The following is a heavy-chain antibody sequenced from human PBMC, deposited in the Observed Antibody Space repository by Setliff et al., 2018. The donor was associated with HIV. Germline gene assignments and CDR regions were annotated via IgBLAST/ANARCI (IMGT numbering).Heavy chain of an antibody. V-gene: IGHV4-4*09. J-gene: IGHJ4*02. CDR3: ARLSGDYYYFDY. CDR2: IYTTGST. D-gene: IGHD2-21*02. Sequence: PSETLSLTCTVSGDSISNYYWSWVRQPPGKGLEWIGYIYTTGSTNYNPSLKSRVTMSVDTSKNQFSRRLTSVTAADTAVYFCARLSGDYYYFDYWGQGTLVTVSS. CDR1: GDSISNYY.